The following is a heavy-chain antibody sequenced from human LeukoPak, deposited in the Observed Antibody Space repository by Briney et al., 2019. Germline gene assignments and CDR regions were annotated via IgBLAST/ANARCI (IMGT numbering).Heavy chain of an antibody. D-gene: IGHD4-17*01. CDR2: ISGSGSLT. J-gene: IGHJ4*02. CDR3: AKQYYSDNNFDY. CDR1: GFTFRNYW. Sequence: PGGSLRLSCAASGFTFRNYWMSWVRQAPGTGLEWVSGISGSGSLTYYADSVKGRFTISRDNSKNTLYLEMNSLRVEDTALYYCAKQYYSDNNFDYWGQGALVTVSS. V-gene: IGHV3-23*01.